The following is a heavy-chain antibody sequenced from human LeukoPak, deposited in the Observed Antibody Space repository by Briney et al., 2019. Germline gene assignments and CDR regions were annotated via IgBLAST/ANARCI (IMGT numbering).Heavy chain of an antibody. CDR1: RFTYSSYE. V-gene: IGHV3-48*03. CDR2: ISSSGSTI. D-gene: IGHD3-10*02. CDR3: AELGITMIGGV. J-gene: IGHJ6*04. Sequence: GGSLRLSCAASRFTYSSYEMNWVRQAPGKGLEWVSYISSSGSTIYYADSVKGGFTISRDNAKNSLYLQMNNLRAEDTAVYYCAELGITMIGGVWGKGTTVTISS.